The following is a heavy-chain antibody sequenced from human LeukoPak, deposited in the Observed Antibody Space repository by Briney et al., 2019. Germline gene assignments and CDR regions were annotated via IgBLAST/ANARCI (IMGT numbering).Heavy chain of an antibody. V-gene: IGHV1-69*13. CDR1: GGTFSSYA. CDR3: ARDLGTTVTDYGMDV. D-gene: IGHD4-17*01. Sequence: GASVKVSCKASGGTFSSYAISWVRQAPGQGLEWMGGIIPIFGTASYAQKFQGRVTITADESTSTAYMELSSLRSEDTAVYYCARDLGTTVTDYGMDVWGQGTTVTVSS. J-gene: IGHJ6*02. CDR2: IIPIFGTA.